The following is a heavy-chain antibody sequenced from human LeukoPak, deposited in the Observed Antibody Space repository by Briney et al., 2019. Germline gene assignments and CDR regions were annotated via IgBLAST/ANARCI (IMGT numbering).Heavy chain of an antibody. Sequence: PSETLSLTCTVSGGSINNYYWSWIRQPPGKGLEWIGYIYYSGSTNYNPSTNYNPSLKSRVTISVDTSKNQFSLKLSSVTAADTAVYFCARGYYYDTSGYYPFDYWGQGTLVTVSS. CDR2: IYYSGST. CDR1: GGSINNYY. J-gene: IGHJ4*02. V-gene: IGHV4-59*01. D-gene: IGHD3-22*01. CDR3: ARGYYYDTSGYYPFDY.